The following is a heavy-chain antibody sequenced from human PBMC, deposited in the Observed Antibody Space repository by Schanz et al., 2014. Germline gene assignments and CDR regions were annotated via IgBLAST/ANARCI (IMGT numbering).Heavy chain of an antibody. CDR1: GFVFGDYY. CDR2: ISDSGTYT. CDR3: AASSGWHPSTDY. J-gene: IGHJ4*02. Sequence: QVQVVQSGGGLVKPGGSLRLSCAASGFVFGDYYMTWIRQAPGKGLEWLSYISDSGTYTNYADSVKGRFTISRDNAKSSLYLQMNGLRVEDTAVYYCAASSGWHPSTDYWGQGTLXTVSS. V-gene: IGHV3-11*05. D-gene: IGHD6-19*01.